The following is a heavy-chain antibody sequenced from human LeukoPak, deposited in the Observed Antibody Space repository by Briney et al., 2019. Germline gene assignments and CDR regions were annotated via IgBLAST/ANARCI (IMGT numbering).Heavy chain of an antibody. D-gene: IGHD6-6*01. V-gene: IGHV3-11*01. J-gene: IGHJ5*02. CDR2: ISSSGSTI. Sequence: GGSLTLSCAASGFTFSDYYMSWIRQAPGKGLEWVSYISSSGSTIYYADSVKGRFTISRDNAKNSLYLQMNSLRAEDTAVYYCARVCSSSSGGWFDPWGQGTLVTVSS. CDR1: GFTFSDYY. CDR3: ARVCSSSSGGWFDP.